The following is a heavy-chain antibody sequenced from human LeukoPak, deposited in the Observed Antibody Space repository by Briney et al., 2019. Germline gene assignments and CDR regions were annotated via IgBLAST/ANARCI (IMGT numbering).Heavy chain of an antibody. Sequence: GASVKVSCKASGGTYSSYAINWVRQAPGQGLEWMGWINPNSGGTNYAQKFQGRVTMTRDTSISTAYMELSRLRSDDTAVYYCVVARRSAFDYWGQGTLVTVSS. CDR3: VVARRSAFDY. D-gene: IGHD2-15*01. J-gene: IGHJ4*02. V-gene: IGHV1-2*02. CDR1: GGTYSSYA. CDR2: INPNSGGT.